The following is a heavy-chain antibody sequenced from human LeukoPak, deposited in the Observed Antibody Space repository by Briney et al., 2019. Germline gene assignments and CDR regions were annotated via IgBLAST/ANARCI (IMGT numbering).Heavy chain of an antibody. V-gene: IGHV3-48*03. D-gene: IGHD1-1*01. CDR1: GFSFSSYE. Sequence: GGSLRLSCAASGFSFSSYEMNWVRQAPGKGLEWVAYISSSGSTKSYADSVKGRFTVSRDNAKNSLYLQMNSLRAEDTAVYYCARDVEPDAFDIWGQGTMVTVSA. CDR3: ARDVEPDAFDI. CDR2: ISSSGSTK. J-gene: IGHJ3*02.